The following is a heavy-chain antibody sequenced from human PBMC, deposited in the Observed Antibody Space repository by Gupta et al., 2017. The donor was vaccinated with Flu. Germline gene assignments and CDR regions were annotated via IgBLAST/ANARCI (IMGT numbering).Heavy chain of an antibody. V-gene: IGHV4-28*03. D-gene: IGHD3-22*01. CDR3: ARADSSGYYGGSVAFDI. CDR1: NW. Sequence: NWWGWIRQPPGKGLEWIGYIYYSGSTYYNPSLKSRVTMSVDTSKNQFSLKLSSVTAVDTAVYYCARADSSGYYGGSVAFDIWGQGTMVTVSS. J-gene: IGHJ3*02. CDR2: IYYSGST.